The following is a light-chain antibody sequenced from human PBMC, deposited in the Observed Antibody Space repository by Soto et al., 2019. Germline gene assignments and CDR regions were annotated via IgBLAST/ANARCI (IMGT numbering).Light chain of an antibody. Sequence: EIVLTQSPGTLSLSPGERATLSCRARQSVSSSYFAWYQQKPGQAPRLLIYVASSRATGIPDRFSGSGSGPDFTLTISRLEPEDFAVYYCQQYGSSPRTFGQGTKVEIK. CDR1: QSVSSSY. J-gene: IGKJ1*01. CDR2: VAS. CDR3: QQYGSSPRT. V-gene: IGKV3-20*01.